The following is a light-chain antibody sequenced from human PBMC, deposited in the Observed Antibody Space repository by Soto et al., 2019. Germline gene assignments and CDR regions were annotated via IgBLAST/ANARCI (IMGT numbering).Light chain of an antibody. CDR2: AAS. CDR3: QKCNAVPT. Sequence: DIQMTQSPSSLSASVGDRVTITCRASQAINNYLAWYQQKPGKVPTLLISAASTLQTGLPSRFSGSGSGTDLTLTISSLPPEDVVTYYCQKCNAVPTFGGGTKVEI. V-gene: IGKV1-27*01. CDR1: QAINNY. J-gene: IGKJ4*01.